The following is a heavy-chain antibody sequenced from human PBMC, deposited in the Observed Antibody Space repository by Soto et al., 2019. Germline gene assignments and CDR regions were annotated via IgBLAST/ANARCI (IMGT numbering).Heavy chain of an antibody. CDR3: TQGGKGDFDY. J-gene: IGHJ4*02. Sequence: EVQLVESGGDLVQPGGSLKLTCAVSGVTFNGSALHWVRQASGKGLEWVGRIRSKAYNYATRYASSVRGRFTISRDHSENTAYLHMNSLKSEDTALYYCTQGGKGDFDYWGQGTLVTVSS. D-gene: IGHD1-26*01. V-gene: IGHV3-73*02. CDR1: GVTFNGSA. CDR2: IRSKAYNYAT.